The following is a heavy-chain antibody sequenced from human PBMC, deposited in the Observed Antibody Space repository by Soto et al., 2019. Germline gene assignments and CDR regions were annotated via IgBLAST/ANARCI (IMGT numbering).Heavy chain of an antibody. D-gene: IGHD7-27*01. CDR1: GFTFSNAW. V-gene: IGHV3-15*01. CDR2: IKSKTDGGTT. J-gene: IGHJ4*01. CDR3: NKELGSLGD. Sequence: GGSRRLSVAASGFTFSNAWMSWVRQAPGKGLEWVGRIKSKTDGGTTDYAAHVKGSFTISRDDSNTTLYLQMNRLKTAATAVYYCNKELGSLGDWGQGTLVTVSS.